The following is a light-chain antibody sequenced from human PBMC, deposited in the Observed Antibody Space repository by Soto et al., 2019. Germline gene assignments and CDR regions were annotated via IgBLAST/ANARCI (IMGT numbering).Light chain of an antibody. V-gene: IGKV3-11*01. J-gene: IGKJ5*01. Sequence: EIVLTQSPATLSLSPGERATLSCRASQSVSSYLAWYQRKPGQAPRLLIYDASNRATGIPARFSGSGSGTDFTLTISSLEPEDFAVYYCQKRSNWPPITFGQGTRLEIK. CDR1: QSVSSY. CDR3: QKRSNWPPIT. CDR2: DAS.